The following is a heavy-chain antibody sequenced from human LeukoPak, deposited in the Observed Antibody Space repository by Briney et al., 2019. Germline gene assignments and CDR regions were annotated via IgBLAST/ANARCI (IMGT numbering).Heavy chain of an antibody. J-gene: IGHJ4*02. CDR3: ARDHDYGDYYEY. Sequence: RTSETLSLTCTVSGGSISSSSYYWGWIRQPPGKGLEWIGSIYTGGSTNYNPSLKSRVTISVDTSKNQFSLKLSSVTAADTAVYYCARDHDYGDYYEYWGQGTLVTVSS. CDR2: IYTGGST. CDR1: GGSISSSSYY. D-gene: IGHD4-17*01. V-gene: IGHV4-39*07.